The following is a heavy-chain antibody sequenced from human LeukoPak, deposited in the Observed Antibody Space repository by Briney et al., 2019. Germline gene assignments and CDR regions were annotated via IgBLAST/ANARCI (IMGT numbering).Heavy chain of an antibody. CDR3: AKTSYYYFDY. Sequence: GGSLRLSCAASGFTFSSYAVSWVRQAPGKGLEWVSAISGSGGGTYYADSVKGRFTISRDNSKNTLYLQTNSLRAEDTAVYYCAKTSYYYFDYWGQGTLVTVSS. CDR2: ISGSGGGT. D-gene: IGHD2-21*01. CDR1: GFTFSSYA. J-gene: IGHJ4*02. V-gene: IGHV3-23*01.